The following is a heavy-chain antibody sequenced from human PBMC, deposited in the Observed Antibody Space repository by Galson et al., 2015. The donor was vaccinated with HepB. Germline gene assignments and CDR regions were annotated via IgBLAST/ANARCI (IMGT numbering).Heavy chain of an antibody. D-gene: IGHD3-22*01. CDR3: ARRAITMIVASDDAFDI. CDR2: ISYDGSNK. Sequence: SLRLSCAASGFTFSSYAMHWVRQAPGKGLEWVAVISYDGSNKYYADSVKGRFTISRDNSKNTLYLQMNSLRAEDTAVYYCARRAITMIVASDDAFDIWGQGTMVTVSS. V-gene: IGHV3-30-3*01. J-gene: IGHJ3*02. CDR1: GFTFSSYA.